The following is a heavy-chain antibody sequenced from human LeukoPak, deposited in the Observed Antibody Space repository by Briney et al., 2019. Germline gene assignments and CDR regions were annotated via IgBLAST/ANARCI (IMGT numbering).Heavy chain of an antibody. CDR3: AREASAAGTSN. D-gene: IGHD6-13*01. CDR2: INRDGSSI. V-gene: IGHV3-74*01. Sequence: SGGSLRLACAASGFSFSTNWMHWVRQAPGKGLVWVSRINRDGSSISYADSVKGRFTISRDNAKNTLYLQMNSLRAEDTAVYYCAREASAAGTSNWGQGTLVTVSS. J-gene: IGHJ4*02. CDR1: GFSFSTNW.